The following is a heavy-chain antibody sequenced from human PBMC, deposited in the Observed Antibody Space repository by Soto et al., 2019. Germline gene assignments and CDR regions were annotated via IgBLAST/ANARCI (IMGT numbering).Heavy chain of an antibody. CDR1: GFTFENYA. V-gene: IGHV3-43*01. CDR3: AKDLGERWTRAAYYYYGMDV. Sequence: XLCLRISFAASGFTFENYAVHWVRKDPGKGLEWVSLISWDGGSTYYADSVKGRFTISRDNSKNSLYLQMNSLRTEDTALYYCAKDLGERWTRAAYYYYGMDVWGQGTTVSVPS. CDR2: ISWDGGST. D-gene: IGHD3-16*01. J-gene: IGHJ6*02.